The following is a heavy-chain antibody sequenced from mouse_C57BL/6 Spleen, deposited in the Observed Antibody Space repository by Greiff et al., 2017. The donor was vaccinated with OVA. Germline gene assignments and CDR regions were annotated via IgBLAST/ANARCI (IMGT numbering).Heavy chain of an antibody. CDR2: ISSGSSTI. CDR1: GFTFSDYG. CDR3: AGLVAPYWYFDV. Sequence: DVMLVESGGGLVKPGGSLKLSCAASGFTFSDYGMHWVRQAPEKGLEWVAYISSGSSTIYYADTVKGRFTISRDNAKNTLFLQMTSLRSEDTAMYYCAGLVAPYWYFDVWGTGTTVTVSS. D-gene: IGHD1-1*02. J-gene: IGHJ1*03. V-gene: IGHV5-17*01.